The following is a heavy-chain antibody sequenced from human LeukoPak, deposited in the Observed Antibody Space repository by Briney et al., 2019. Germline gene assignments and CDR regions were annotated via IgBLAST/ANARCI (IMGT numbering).Heavy chain of an antibody. V-gene: IGHV3-48*03. CDR1: GFTFSSFE. CDR3: ARDYGGSSPFDY. CDR2: ISSDGSTI. D-gene: IGHD4-23*01. Sequence: GGSLRLSCAASGFTFSSFEMHWVRQAPGKGLEWVSYISSDGSTIYYADSVKGRFTISRDNAKNSLYLQMNSLRAEDTAVYYCARDYGGSSPFDYWGQGTLVTVSS. J-gene: IGHJ4*02.